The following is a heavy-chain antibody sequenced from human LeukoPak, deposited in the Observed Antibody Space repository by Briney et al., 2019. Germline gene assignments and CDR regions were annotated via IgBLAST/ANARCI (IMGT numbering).Heavy chain of an antibody. CDR1: GFTFRNYG. CDR3: AKVRYFGPSAFDI. CDR2: ISYDGSNK. J-gene: IGHJ3*02. Sequence: PGRSLRLSCAASGFTFRNYGMHWVRQAPGKGLDWVAVISYDGSNKYYADSVKGRFTISRDNSKNTLYLQVNSLRAEDTAVYYCAKVRYFGPSAFDIWGQGTMVTVSS. D-gene: IGHD3-9*01. V-gene: IGHV3-30*18.